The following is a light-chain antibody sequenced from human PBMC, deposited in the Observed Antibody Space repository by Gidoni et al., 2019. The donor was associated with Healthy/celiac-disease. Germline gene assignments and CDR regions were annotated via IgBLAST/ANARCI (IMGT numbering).Light chain of an antibody. CDR1: QSVSSSY. V-gene: IGKV3-20*01. CDR3: QQYGSSLGIT. Sequence: ELVLTQSPGTLSLSPGERATLSCRASQSVSSSYLAWYQQKPGQAPRLLIYGASSRATGIPDRFSGSGSGTDFTLTISRLEPEDFAVYYCQQYGSSLGITFGQGTRLEIK. J-gene: IGKJ5*01. CDR2: GAS.